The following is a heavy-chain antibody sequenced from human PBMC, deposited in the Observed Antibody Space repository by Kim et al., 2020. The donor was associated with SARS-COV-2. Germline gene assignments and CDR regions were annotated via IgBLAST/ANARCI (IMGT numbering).Heavy chain of an antibody. J-gene: IGHJ4*02. V-gene: IGHV3-23*01. D-gene: IGHD3-3*01. CDR2: ISGSGGST. Sequence: GGSLRLSCAASGFTFSSYAMSWVRQAPGKGLEWVSAISGSGGSTYYADSVKGRFTISRDNSKNTLYLQMNSLRAEDTAVYYCAKVLTEYDFWSGTGVVWDYWGQGTLVTVSS. CDR3: AKVLTEYDFWSGTGVVWDY. CDR1: GFTFSSYA.